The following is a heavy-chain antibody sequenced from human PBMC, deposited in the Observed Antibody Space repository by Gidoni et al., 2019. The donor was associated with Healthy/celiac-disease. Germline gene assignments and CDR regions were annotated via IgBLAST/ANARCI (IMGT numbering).Heavy chain of an antibody. J-gene: IGHJ4*02. CDR1: GGSISRAGYY. Sequence: QVQLQESGPGLVKPSQTLSLTCTVSGGSISRAGYYWSWIRQHPGKGLEWIGYIYYSGRTYYNPSLKSRVTISVDTSKNQFSLKLSSVTAADTAVYYCATGGRGDYFDYWGQGTLVTVSS. V-gene: IGHV4-31*03. CDR3: ATGGRGDYFDY. D-gene: IGHD3-10*01. CDR2: IYYSGRT.